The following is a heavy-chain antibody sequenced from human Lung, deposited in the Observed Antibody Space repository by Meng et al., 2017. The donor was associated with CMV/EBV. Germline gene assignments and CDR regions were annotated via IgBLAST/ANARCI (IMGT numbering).Heavy chain of an antibody. J-gene: IGHJ6*02. CDR2: ISYDGSNK. Sequence: LXCAASGFTFSSYAMHWVRQAPGKGLEWVAVISYDGSNKYYADSVKGRFTISRDNSKNTLYLQMNSLRAEDTAVYYCARDEYIILVSYGMDVWCQGTTVTVSS. CDR1: GFTFSSYA. CDR3: ARDEYIILVSYGMDV. D-gene: IGHD3-9*01. V-gene: IGHV3-30-3*01.